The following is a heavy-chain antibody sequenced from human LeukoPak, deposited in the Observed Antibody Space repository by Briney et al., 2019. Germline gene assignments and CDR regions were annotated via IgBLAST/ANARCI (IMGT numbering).Heavy chain of an antibody. D-gene: IGHD3-10*01. V-gene: IGHV1-69*04. CDR2: IIPILGIA. Sequence: ASVKVSCKASGGTFSSYAISWVRQAPGQGLEWMGRIIPILGIANYAQKFQGRVTITADKSTSTAYMELSSLRSEDTAVYYCASGSGSYDPESDAFDIWGQGTMVTVSS. CDR1: GGTFSSYA. CDR3: ASGSGSYDPESDAFDI. J-gene: IGHJ3*02.